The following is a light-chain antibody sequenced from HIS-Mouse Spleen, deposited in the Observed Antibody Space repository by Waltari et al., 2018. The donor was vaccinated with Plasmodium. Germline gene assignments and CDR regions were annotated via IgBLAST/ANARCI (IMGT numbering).Light chain of an antibody. V-gene: IGLV3-10*01. J-gene: IGLJ3*02. Sequence: SYELTQPPSVSVSIGQTARISCSADACPTKYAYWYQQKSGQAPVLVIYEDSKRPSATPERFSGSSSGTMATLTISGAQVEDEADYYCYSTDSSGNHRVFGGGTKLTVL. CDR1: ACPTKY. CDR2: EDS. CDR3: YSTDSSGNHRV.